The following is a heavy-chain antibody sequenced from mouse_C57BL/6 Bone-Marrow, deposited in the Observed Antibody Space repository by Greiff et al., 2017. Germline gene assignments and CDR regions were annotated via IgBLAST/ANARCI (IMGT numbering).Heavy chain of an antibody. CDR3: ARELFITTVVDDY. CDR1: GYTFTDYY. J-gene: IGHJ2*01. D-gene: IGHD1-1*01. CDR2: INPNNGGT. Sequence: VQLQQSGPELVKPGASVKISCKASGYTFTDYYMNWVKQSHGKSLEWIGDINPNNGGTSYNQKFKGKATLTVDKSSSTAYMELRSLTSEDSAVYYCARELFITTVVDDYWGQGTTLTVSS. V-gene: IGHV1-26*01.